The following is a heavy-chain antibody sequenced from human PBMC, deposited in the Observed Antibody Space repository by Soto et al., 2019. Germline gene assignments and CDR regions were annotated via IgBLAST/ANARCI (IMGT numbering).Heavy chain of an antibody. V-gene: IGHV4-4*07. CDR3: VRDGTKTLRDWFDP. CDR1: GASISGFY. J-gene: IGHJ5*02. D-gene: IGHD1-1*01. CDR2: IYATRTT. Sequence: PSETLSLTCTVSGASISGFYWNWLRKSAGKGLEWIGRIYATRTTDYNPALKSRVMMSVDTSKRKFSLELRSVTAADTAVYYCVRDGTKTLRDWFDPWGQGISVTVS.